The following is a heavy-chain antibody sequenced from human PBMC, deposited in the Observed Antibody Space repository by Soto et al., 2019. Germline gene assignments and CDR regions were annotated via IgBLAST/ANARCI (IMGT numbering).Heavy chain of an antibody. V-gene: IGHV1-69*13. J-gene: IGHJ6*02. CDR1: GGTFSSYA. CDR2: IIPIFGTA. Sequence: GASVKVSCKASGGTFSSYAISWVRQAPGQGLEWMGGIIPIFGTANYAQKFQGRVTITADESTSTAYMELSSLRSEDTAVYYCARGVAFLYYYYGMDVWGQGTTVTVSS. CDR3: ARGVAFLYYYYGMDV. D-gene: IGHD2-15*01.